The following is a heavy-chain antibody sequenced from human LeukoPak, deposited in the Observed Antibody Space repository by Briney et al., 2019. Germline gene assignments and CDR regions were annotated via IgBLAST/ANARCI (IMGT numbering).Heavy chain of an antibody. CDR3: ARAIGYLDS. CDR1: GFTFGTYA. CDR2: ITSSSGTI. V-gene: IGHV3-48*02. Sequence: GGSLRLSCAASGFTFGTYAMNWVRQAPGKGLEWLSYITSSSGTIYYADSVTGRFTISRDNAKNSLYLQMNSLRQEDTAVYYCARAIGYLDSWGQGTLVTVSS. J-gene: IGHJ4*02. D-gene: IGHD1-26*01.